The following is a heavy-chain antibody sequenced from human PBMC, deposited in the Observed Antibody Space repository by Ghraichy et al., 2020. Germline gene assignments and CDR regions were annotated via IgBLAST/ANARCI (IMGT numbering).Heavy chain of an antibody. V-gene: IGHV4-59*01. Sequence: SETLSLTCTVSGSSISSYYWSWIRQPPGKGLEWIGYIYYSGSTNYNPSLKSRVTISVDTSKNQFSLKLSSVTAADTAVYYCARGDLSSGWFAPWGQGTLVTVSS. CDR1: GSSISSYY. CDR2: IYYSGST. J-gene: IGHJ5*02. CDR3: ARGDLSSGWFAP. D-gene: IGHD3-22*01.